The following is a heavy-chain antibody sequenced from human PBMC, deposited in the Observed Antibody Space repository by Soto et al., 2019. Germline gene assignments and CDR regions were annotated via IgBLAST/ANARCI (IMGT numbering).Heavy chain of an antibody. CDR3: ARLKGSGQKDYGDYGLVSDYYYYYMDV. J-gene: IGHJ6*03. V-gene: IGHV5-51*01. CDR2: IYPGDSDT. Sequence: PGEALKISCDGSGDSFTSYLICWVRQMPGKGLEWMGIIYPGDSDTRYSPSFQGQVTISADKSISTAYLQWSSLKASDTVMYYCARLKGSGQKDYGDYGLVSDYYYYYMDVWGKGTTVTVSS. CDR1: GDSFTSYL. D-gene: IGHD4-17*01.